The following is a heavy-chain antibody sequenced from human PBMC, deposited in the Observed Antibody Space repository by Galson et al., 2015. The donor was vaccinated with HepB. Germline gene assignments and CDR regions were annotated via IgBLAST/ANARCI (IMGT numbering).Heavy chain of an antibody. V-gene: IGHV3-33*01. CDR1: GFIFSSCA. Sequence: SLRLSCAASGFIFSSCAMHWVRQAPGKGLEWVAVIWYDGSNKHYAGSVRGRFTISRDNSRNTLYLQMNNLRAEDTAVYYCVRGKGEGGGDCLDYWGQGTLVTVSS. D-gene: IGHD2-21*02. CDR3: VRGKGEGGGDCLDY. J-gene: IGHJ4*02. CDR2: IWYDGSNK.